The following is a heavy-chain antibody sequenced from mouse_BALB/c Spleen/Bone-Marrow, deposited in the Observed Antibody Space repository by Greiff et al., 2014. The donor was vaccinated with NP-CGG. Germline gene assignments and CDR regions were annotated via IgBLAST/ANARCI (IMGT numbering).Heavy chain of an antibody. D-gene: IGHD1-1*01. J-gene: IGHJ2*01. CDR3: ARFYYYGSSYYFDY. Sequence: VKPVESGAELMKPGASVKISCKATGYTFSSYWIEWVKQRPGHGLEWIGEILPGSGSTNYNEKFKGKATFTADTSSNTAYMQLSSLTSEDSAVYYCARFYYYGSSYYFDYWGQGTTLTVSS. CDR2: ILPGSGST. CDR1: GYTFSSYW. V-gene: IGHV1-9*01.